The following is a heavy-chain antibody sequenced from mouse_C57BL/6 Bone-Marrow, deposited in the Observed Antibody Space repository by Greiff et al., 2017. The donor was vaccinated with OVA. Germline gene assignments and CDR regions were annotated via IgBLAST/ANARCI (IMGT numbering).Heavy chain of an antibody. Sequence: VQLQQSGAELVRPGASVKLSCTASGFNIKDGYMHWVKQRPEQGLEWIGWIDPENGDPEYASKFQGKATITADTSSNTAYLQLSSLTSEDTAVYYCTTLYYYGSSWFAYWGQGTLVTVSA. CDR3: TTLYYYGSSWFAY. V-gene: IGHV14-4*01. CDR1: GFNIKDGY. J-gene: IGHJ3*01. D-gene: IGHD1-1*01. CDR2: IDPENGDP.